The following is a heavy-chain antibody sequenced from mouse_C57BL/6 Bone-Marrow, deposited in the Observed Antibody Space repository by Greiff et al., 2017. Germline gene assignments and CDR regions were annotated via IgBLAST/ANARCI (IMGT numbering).Heavy chain of an antibody. D-gene: IGHD2-5*01. J-gene: IGHJ1*03. CDR2: IDPENGDT. CDR3: TAPSYSNWGYFDV. CDR1: GFNIKDDY. V-gene: IGHV14-4*01. Sequence: EVQLQQSGAELVRPGASVKLSCTASGFNIKDDYMHWVKQRPEQGLEWIGWIDPENGDTEYASKFQGKATITADTSSNTAYLQLSSLTSEDTAVYYCTAPSYSNWGYFDVWGTGTTVTVSS.